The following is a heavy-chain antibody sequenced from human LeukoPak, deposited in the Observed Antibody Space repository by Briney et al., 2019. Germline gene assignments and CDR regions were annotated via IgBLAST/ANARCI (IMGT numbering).Heavy chain of an antibody. J-gene: IGHJ6*02. CDR2: IKQDGSEK. CDR1: GFTFSSYW. CDR3: ARDLGVGSGWVYYYYGMDV. D-gene: IGHD6-19*01. V-gene: IGHV3-7*01. Sequence: PGGSLRLSCAASGFTFSSYWMSWVRQAPGKGLEWVANIKQDGSEKYYVDSVKGRFTISRDNAKNSLYLQMNSLRAEDTAVYYCARDLGVGSGWVYYYYGMDVWGQGTTVTVSS.